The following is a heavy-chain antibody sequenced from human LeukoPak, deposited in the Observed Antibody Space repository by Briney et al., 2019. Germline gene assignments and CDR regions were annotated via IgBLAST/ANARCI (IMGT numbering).Heavy chain of an antibody. CDR1: GFTFSSYA. Sequence: PGGSLRLSCAASGFTFSSYAMSWVRQAPGKGLEWVSAISGGGASTYYADSVKGRFTISRDNSKSTLYLQMNSLRAEDTAIYYCATYDSSGYYYSPFGYWGQGTLVTVSS. D-gene: IGHD3-22*01. CDR3: ATYDSSGYYYSPFGY. J-gene: IGHJ4*02. CDR2: ISGGGAST. V-gene: IGHV3-23*01.